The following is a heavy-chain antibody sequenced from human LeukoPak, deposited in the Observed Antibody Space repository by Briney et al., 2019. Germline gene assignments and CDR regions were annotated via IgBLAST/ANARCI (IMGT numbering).Heavy chain of an antibody. CDR1: GYSINSGYY. Sequence: SETLSLTCTVSGYSINSGYYWGWIRQPPGKGLEWIAIIYHSGSTYYNPSLKSRVTISVDTSKNQFSLNLSSVTAADTAVYYCARQEQQLIYNWFDPWGQGTLVTVSS. CDR3: ARQEQQLIYNWFDP. CDR2: IYHSGST. V-gene: IGHV4-38-2*02. J-gene: IGHJ5*02. D-gene: IGHD6-13*01.